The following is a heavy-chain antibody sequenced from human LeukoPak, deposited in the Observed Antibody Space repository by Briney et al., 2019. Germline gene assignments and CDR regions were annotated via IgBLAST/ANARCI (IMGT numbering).Heavy chain of an antibody. V-gene: IGHV3-7*01. CDR3: ARKGPGGWYFDY. J-gene: IGHJ4*02. CDR1: GFTFDNYG. Sequence: PGGSLRLSCASFGFTFDNYGMTWVGQAPGKGLEWVAIMKQDGSVEYYVDSVKGRFTIFRDNAKNSLYLQMNSLRDEDTAVYYCARKGPGGWYFDYWGRGPLVTVSS. CDR2: MKQDGSVE. D-gene: IGHD6-19*01.